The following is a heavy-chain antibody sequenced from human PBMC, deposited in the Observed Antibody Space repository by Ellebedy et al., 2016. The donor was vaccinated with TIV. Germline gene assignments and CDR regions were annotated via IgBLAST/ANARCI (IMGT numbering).Heavy chain of an antibody. CDR3: ARRAFWNSDYYYYYGMDV. CDR2: ISAYNGNT. D-gene: IGHD1-7*01. CDR1: GYTFTSYG. V-gene: IGHV1-18*01. J-gene: IGHJ6*02. Sequence: AASVKVSCKASGYTFTSYGISWVRQAPGQGLEWMGWISAYNGNTNYAQKLQGRVTMTTDTSTSTAYMELRSLRSDDTAVYYCARRAFWNSDYYYYYGMDVWGQGTTVTVSS.